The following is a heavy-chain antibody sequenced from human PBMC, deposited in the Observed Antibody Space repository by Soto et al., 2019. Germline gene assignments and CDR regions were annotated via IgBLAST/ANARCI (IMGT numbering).Heavy chain of an antibody. V-gene: IGHV3-33*01. CDR2: IWYDGGNK. Sequence: PGGSLRLSCAASGFTFSSYGMHWVRQAPGKGLEWVAVIWYDGGNKYYADSVKGRFTMSRDNSKNILYLQMNSLRAEDTAVYYCARDGTMTTVTTAFDHWGQGTLVTVS. CDR1: GFTFSSYG. D-gene: IGHD4-17*01. CDR3: ARDGTMTTVTTAFDH. J-gene: IGHJ4*02.